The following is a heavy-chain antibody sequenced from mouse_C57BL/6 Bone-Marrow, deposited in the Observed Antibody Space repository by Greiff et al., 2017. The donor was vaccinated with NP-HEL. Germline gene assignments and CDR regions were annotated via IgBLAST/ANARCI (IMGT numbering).Heavy chain of an antibody. CDR1: GFTFSSYA. CDR3: ARGVSFAY. J-gene: IGHJ3*01. Sequence: EVKLVESGGGLVKPGGSLKLSCAASGFTFSSYAMSWVRQTPEKRLEWVATISDGGSYTYYPDNVKGRFTISRDNAKNNLYLQMSHLKSEDTAMYDCARGVSFAYWGQGTLVTVSA. V-gene: IGHV5-4*03. CDR2: ISDGGSYT.